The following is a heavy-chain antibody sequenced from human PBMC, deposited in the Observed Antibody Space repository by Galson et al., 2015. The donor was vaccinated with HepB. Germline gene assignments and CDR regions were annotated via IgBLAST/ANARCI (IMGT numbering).Heavy chain of an antibody. CDR2: INHSGST. D-gene: IGHD6-19*01. CDR3: AGRAGPKGWFDP. V-gene: IGHV4-34*01. J-gene: IGHJ5*02. CDR1: GGSFSGYY. Sequence: ETLSLTCAVYGGSFSGYYWSWIRQPPGKGLEWIGEINHSGSTNYNPSLKSRVTISVDTSKNQCSLKLSSVTAADTAVYYCAGRAGPKGWFDPWGQGTLVTVSS.